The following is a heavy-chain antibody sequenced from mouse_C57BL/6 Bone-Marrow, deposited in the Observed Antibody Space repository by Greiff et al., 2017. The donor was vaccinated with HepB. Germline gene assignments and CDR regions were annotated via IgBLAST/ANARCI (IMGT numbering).Heavy chain of an antibody. CDR1: GYTFTSYW. D-gene: IGHD1-1*01. J-gene: IGHJ3*01. CDR2: TYPGNSDT. CDR3: TRRYYGSSPWFAY. V-gene: IGHV1-5*01. Sequence: EVQLQQSGTVLARPGASVKMSCKTSGYTFTSYWMHWVKQRPGQGLEWIGATYPGNSDTSYNQKFKGKVKLTAVTSASTAYMELSSLTNEDSAVYYCTRRYYGSSPWFAYWGQGTLVTVSA.